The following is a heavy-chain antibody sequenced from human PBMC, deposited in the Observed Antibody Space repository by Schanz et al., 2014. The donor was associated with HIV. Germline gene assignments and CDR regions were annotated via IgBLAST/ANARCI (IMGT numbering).Heavy chain of an antibody. V-gene: IGHV3-30*18. CDR3: AKIISGSPYYYYGLDV. CDR2: ISYDGSNK. CDR1: GFTFSSYA. Sequence: QVQLVESGGGVVQPGRSLRLSCAASGFTFSSYAMHWVRQAPGKGLEWVAFISYDGSNKYYADSVKGRFTISRDNSKNTLYLQMNSLRAEDTAVYYCAKIISGSPYYYYGLDVWGLGTTVTVSS. D-gene: IGHD1-26*01. J-gene: IGHJ6*02.